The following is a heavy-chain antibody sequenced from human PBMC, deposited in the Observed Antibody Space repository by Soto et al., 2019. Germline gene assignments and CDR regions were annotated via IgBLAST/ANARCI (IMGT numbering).Heavy chain of an antibody. Sequence: EAQLLESGGGLVQPGGSMRLSCAASGFTFSSYAMSWVRQAPGKGLEWVSAITGSGGTTFYADSVKGRFTISRDNSKNTLYLQMNSLRAEDTAVYYCAKELTGGQFNYWGQGTLVTVSS. CDR1: GFTFSSYA. V-gene: IGHV3-23*01. CDR3: AKELTGGQFNY. CDR2: ITGSGGTT. J-gene: IGHJ4*02. D-gene: IGHD2-8*02.